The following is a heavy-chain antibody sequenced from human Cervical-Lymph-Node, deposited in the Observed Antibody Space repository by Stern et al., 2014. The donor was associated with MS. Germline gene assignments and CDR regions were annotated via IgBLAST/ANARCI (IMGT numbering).Heavy chain of an antibody. D-gene: IGHD2-15*01. CDR3: ARETPNCSGGTCYPRIDY. J-gene: IGHJ4*02. Sequence: VQLVQSGAEVKKTGASVKVSCKASGYTFSSYGFSWVRQAPGQGLEWMGWISVYNGDTSYAEKIQGRVTMTTDTSTSTAYMELRSLRSDDTAVYFCARETPNCSGGTCYPRIDYWGQGTLVTVSS. CDR2: ISVYNGDT. V-gene: IGHV1-18*01. CDR1: GYTFSSYG.